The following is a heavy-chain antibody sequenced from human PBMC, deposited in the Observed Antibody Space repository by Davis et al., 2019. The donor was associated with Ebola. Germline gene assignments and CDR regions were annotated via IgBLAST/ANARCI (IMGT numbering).Heavy chain of an antibody. D-gene: IGHD1-26*01. Sequence: ASVKVSCKASGYTFTSYYMHWVRQAPGQGLEWMGIINPSGSSTSYAQKFQGRVTMTRDTSTSTVYMELSSLRSEDTAVYYCARVLWYGPLHSWSYYYDYWGQGTLVTVSS. CDR3: ARVLWYGPLHSWSYYYDY. CDR2: INPSGSST. V-gene: IGHV1-46*01. CDR1: GYTFTSYY. J-gene: IGHJ4*02.